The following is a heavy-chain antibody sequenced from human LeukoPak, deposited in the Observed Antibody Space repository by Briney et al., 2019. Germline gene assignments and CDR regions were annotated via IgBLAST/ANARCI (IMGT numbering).Heavy chain of an antibody. J-gene: IGHJ4*02. D-gene: IGHD3-22*01. CDR3: AKFPKFYYEGY. CDR1: GFTFSSYA. Sequence: GGSLRLSCAASGFTFSSYAMSWVRQAPGEGLEWVSAISGSGGSTYYADSVKGRFTISRDNSKNTLYLQMNSLRAEDTAVYYCAKFPKFYYEGYWGQGTLVTVSS. V-gene: IGHV3-23*01. CDR2: ISGSGGST.